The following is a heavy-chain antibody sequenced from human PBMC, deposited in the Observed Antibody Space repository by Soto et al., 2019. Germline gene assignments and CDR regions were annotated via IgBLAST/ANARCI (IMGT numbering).Heavy chain of an antibody. CDR2: ISAYNGNT. D-gene: IGHD6-13*01. CDR3: ARDDSSSWASYYYYGMDV. Sequence: ASVKVSCKASGYTFTSYGISWVRQAPGQGLEWMGWISAYNGNTNYAQKLQGRVTMTTDTSTSTAYMELRSLRSDDTVVYYCARDDSSSWASYYYYGMDVWRQGTTVTVSS. CDR1: GYTFTSYG. V-gene: IGHV1-18*04. J-gene: IGHJ6*02.